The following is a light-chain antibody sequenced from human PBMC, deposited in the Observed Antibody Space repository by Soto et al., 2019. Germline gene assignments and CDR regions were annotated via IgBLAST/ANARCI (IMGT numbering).Light chain of an antibody. CDR2: DAS. V-gene: IGKV1-39*01. CDR1: QNIDIY. Sequence: DIPMTQSPSSLSASVGDRGTITCRASQNIDIYLNWYQQRPGKAPKLLIHDASSLQSGVPSRFSGSGSGTDFALTINSLQPEDFATIYCQQTYSNKWTFGQGTKV. CDR3: QQTYSNKWT. J-gene: IGKJ1*01.